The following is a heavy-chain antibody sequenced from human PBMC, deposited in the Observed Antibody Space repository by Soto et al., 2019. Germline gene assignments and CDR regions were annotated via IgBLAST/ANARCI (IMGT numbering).Heavy chain of an antibody. V-gene: IGHV4-30-4*01. CDR2: VYYSGRT. D-gene: IGHD6-6*01. J-gene: IGHJ5*02. Sequence: SETLSLTCTVSGGSISSGDYYWSWIRQPPGKGLEWIGYVYYSGRTYDNPSPKRRVTNTVHTSKTQFSLKLSSLTADDTAVYSCARGRIAAAEKKKGTTYNWFDPWGQGTLVTVSS. CDR3: ARGRIAAAEKKKGTTYNWFDP. CDR1: GGSISSGDYY.